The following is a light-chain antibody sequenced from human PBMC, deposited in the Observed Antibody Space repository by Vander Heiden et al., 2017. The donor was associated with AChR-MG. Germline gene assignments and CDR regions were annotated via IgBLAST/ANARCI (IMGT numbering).Light chain of an antibody. Sequence: QSALAQPPSASGTPGQRVTISCSGSSSNIGSNAVNWYQRLPGPAPKLLIYINDQRPSGVPDRFSGSKSGTSASLAISELQSEDEADYYCASWDDSLNGAVFGGGTKVTVL. CDR2: IND. CDR1: SSNIGSNA. J-gene: IGLJ3*02. CDR3: ASWDDSLNGAV. V-gene: IGLV1-44*01.